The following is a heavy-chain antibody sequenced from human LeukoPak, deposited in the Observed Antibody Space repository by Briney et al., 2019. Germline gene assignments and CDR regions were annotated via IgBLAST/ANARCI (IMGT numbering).Heavy chain of an antibody. D-gene: IGHD6-13*01. J-gene: IGHJ4*02. Sequence: PSETLSLTCAVYGGSFSGYYWSWIRQPPGKGLEWIGEINHSGSTNYNPSLKSRVTMSVDTSKNQFSLKLSSVTALDTAVYYCVRVQQQLDLFDYWGQGTLVTVSS. CDR3: VRVQQQLDLFDY. CDR1: GGSFSGYY. V-gene: IGHV4-34*01. CDR2: INHSGST.